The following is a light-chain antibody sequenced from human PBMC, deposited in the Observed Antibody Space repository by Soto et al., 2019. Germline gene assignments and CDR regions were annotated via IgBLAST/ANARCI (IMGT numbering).Light chain of an antibody. CDR1: SSNIGGNP. CDR2: NNN. CDR3: AAWDDTLDAQV. Sequence: QSVLTQPPSASGTPGQRVTISCSGSSSNIGGNPVNWYQQLPGTAPKVLIYNNNQRPSGVPDRFSGSKSGTSASLAISGLRSDDEATYYCAAWDDTLDAQVFGGGTKLTVL. J-gene: IGLJ3*02. V-gene: IGLV1-44*01.